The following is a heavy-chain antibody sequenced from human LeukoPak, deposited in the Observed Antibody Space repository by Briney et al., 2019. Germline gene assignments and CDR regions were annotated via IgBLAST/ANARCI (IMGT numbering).Heavy chain of an antibody. J-gene: IGHJ5*02. D-gene: IGHD2-15*01. Sequence: GGSLRLSCAASGFTFSSYSMNWVRQAPGKGLEWVSSFSSSSSYIYYADSVKGRFTISRDNAKNSLYLQMNSLRAEDTAVYYCARGLPRSIVVAASWFDPWGQGTLVTVSS. CDR3: ARGLPRSIVVAASWFDP. CDR1: GFTFSSYS. V-gene: IGHV3-21*01. CDR2: FSSSSSYI.